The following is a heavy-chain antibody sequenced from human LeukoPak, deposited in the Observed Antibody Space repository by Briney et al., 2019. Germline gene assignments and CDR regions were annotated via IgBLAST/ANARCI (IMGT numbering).Heavy chain of an antibody. D-gene: IGHD3-16*01. CDR1: GYTFNDKY. Sequence: ASVKVSCKASGYTFNDKYLHWVRQAPGQGLEWMGWINPNRGGTNYAQNFQGRVTMTRDTSISTAYMEVSRLISDDTAVYNCARGGSASFDYWGQGTLVTVPS. J-gene: IGHJ4*02. CDR3: ARGGSASFDY. V-gene: IGHV1-2*02. CDR2: INPNRGGT.